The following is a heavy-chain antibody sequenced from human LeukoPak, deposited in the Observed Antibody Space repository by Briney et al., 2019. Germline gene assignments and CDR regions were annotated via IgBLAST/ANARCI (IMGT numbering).Heavy chain of an antibody. V-gene: IGHV3-9*01. J-gene: IGHJ5*02. CDR1: GFTFDDYA. Sequence: SLRLSSAASGFTFDDYAMHWVRQGPGKGLEWVSGISWNSGSIGYTDSVKGRFTISRDNAKNSLYLQMNSLRAEDTALYYCAKDIGCYDSSGLWFDPWGQGTLVTVSS. CDR3: AKDIGCYDSSGLWFDP. CDR2: ISWNSGSI. D-gene: IGHD3-22*01.